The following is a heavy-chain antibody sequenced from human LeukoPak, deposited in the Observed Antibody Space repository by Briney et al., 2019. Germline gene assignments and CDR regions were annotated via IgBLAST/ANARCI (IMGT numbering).Heavy chain of an antibody. Sequence: GGSLRLSCAASGFTFSSYSMQWVRQAPGKGLEWVAVISYDGSNKYYADAVKGRFTISRDNSKNALYLQMNSLRAEDTAVYYCARERGNGVLDYWGQGTLVTVSS. CDR2: ISYDGSNK. CDR1: GFTFSSYS. V-gene: IGHV3-30-3*01. J-gene: IGHJ4*02. D-gene: IGHD1-1*01. CDR3: ARERGNGVLDY.